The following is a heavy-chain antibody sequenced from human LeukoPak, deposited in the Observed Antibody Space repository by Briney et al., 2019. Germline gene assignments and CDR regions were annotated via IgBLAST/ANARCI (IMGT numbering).Heavy chain of an antibody. CDR1: GFTFSDAW. J-gene: IGHJ4*02. CDR2: IKSKSDGGTT. CDR3: TSYSGWYIDN. V-gene: IGHV3-15*01. D-gene: IGHD6-19*01. Sequence: PGGSLRLSCAASGFTFSDAWMSWVRQAPGKGLEWLGLIKSKSDGGTTDYAAPVEGRFTISSDDLKNTVYLQMNSLKTEDTAVYYCTSYSGWYIDNWGEGTLVTVPS.